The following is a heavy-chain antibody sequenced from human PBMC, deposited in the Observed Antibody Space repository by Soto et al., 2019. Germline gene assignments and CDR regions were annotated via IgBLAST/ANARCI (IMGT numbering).Heavy chain of an antibody. D-gene: IGHD6-13*01. V-gene: IGHV4-59*01. CDR3: ARDSAAGSYNWFDP. J-gene: IGHJ5*02. CDR1: GGSISSYY. Sequence: SETLSLTCTVSGGSISSYYWSWIRQPPGKGLEWIGYIYYSGSTNYNPSLKSRVTISVDTSKNQFSLKLSSVTAADTAVYYCARDSAAGSYNWFDPWGQGTLVTVSS. CDR2: IYYSGST.